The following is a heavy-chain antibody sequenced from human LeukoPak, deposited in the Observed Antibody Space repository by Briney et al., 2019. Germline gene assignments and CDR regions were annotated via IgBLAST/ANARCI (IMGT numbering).Heavy chain of an antibody. Sequence: ASVKVSCKASGYTFTGYYMHWVRQAPGQGLEWMGWINPNSGGTSYAQKFQGRVTMTRDTSISTAYMELTRLTSDDTAVYYCARDSGLWFGELLGWGQGTLVTVSS. J-gene: IGHJ4*02. CDR1: GYTFTGYY. V-gene: IGHV1-2*02. CDR3: ARDSGLWFGELLG. D-gene: IGHD3-10*01. CDR2: INPNSGGT.